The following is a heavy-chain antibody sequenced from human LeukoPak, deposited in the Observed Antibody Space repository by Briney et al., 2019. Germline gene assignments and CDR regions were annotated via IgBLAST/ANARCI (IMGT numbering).Heavy chain of an antibody. J-gene: IGHJ4*02. CDR2: ISSSSSTI. D-gene: IGHD1-20*01. V-gene: IGHV3-48*01. CDR1: GFTFSSYS. CDR3: ARIRITGNDY. Sequence: GGSLRLSCAASGFTFSSYSMNWVRQAPGKGLEWVSYISSSSSTIYYADSVKGRFTISRDNAKNSLYLQMNSLRAEDTAVYYCARIRITGNDYWGQGTLVTVSS.